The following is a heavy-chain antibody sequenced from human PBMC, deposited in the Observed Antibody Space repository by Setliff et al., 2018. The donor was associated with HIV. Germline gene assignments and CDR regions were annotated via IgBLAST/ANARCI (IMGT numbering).Heavy chain of an antibody. CDR2: ISYDGSEK. CDR1: GFSFSSYG. Sequence: GGSLRLSCAASGFSFSSYGMHWVRQAPGKGLEWVAVISYDGSEKYYADSVKGRFTISRDNSKNTLYLQMNSLGADDTAMYYCAKDQGHTAMAYVGNWGKGTTVTVSS. CDR3: AKDQGHTAMAYVGN. D-gene: IGHD5-18*01. J-gene: IGHJ6*04. V-gene: IGHV3-30*18.